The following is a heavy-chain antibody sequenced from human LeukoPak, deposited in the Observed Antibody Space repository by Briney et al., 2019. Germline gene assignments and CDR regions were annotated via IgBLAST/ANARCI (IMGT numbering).Heavy chain of an antibody. J-gene: IGHJ3*01. CDR3: VRGFDGYYGFDL. CDR2: VNQDGSEK. V-gene: IGHV3-7*05. Sequence: GGSLRLSCEAYGFALNIYWMRWVRQAPGKGLEWVANVNQDGSEKYCVDSVKGRFTISRDNAKKSLYLQMNSLRVEDTAVYFCVRGFDGYYGFDLWGQGTMVTVSS. D-gene: IGHD5-24*01. CDR1: GFALNIYW.